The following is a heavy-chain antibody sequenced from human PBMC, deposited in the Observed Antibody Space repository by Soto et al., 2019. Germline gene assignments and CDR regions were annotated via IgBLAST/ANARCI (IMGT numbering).Heavy chain of an antibody. Sequence: WVRQAPGKGLVWVSRISGDGNTINYADSVKGRFTISRDNAKNTLYLEMNSLRAEDTAMYYCARTNYFFDCWGQGTLVTVSS. CDR2: ISGDGNTI. V-gene: IGHV3-74*01. J-gene: IGHJ4*02. CDR3: ARTNYFFDC.